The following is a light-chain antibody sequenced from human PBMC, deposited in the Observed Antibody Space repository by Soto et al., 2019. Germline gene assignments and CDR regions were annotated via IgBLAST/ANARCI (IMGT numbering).Light chain of an antibody. CDR1: QSVSSSY. CDR2: GAS. J-gene: IGKJ4*01. CDR3: QQYSSSPLT. Sequence: EIVLTQSPGTLSLSPGERDTLSCRASQSVSSSYLAWYQQKPGQAPRLLIYGASSRATGIPDRFSGSGSATDFTLTISRLDPEDFAVYYCQQYSSSPLTFGGGTKVDIK. V-gene: IGKV3-20*01.